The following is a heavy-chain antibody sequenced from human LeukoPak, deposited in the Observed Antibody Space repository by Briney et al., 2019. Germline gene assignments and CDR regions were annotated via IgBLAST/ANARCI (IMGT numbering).Heavy chain of an antibody. CDR1: GFTFSSYS. CDR3: ASSGSYRFDY. Sequence: PGGSLRLSCAASGFTFSSYSMNWVRQAPGKGLEWVSHITASGTAMFYADSVKGRFTISRGNAKNSLYLQMNSLRDEDTAVYYCASSGSYRFDYWGQGTLVTVSS. D-gene: IGHD1-26*01. CDR2: ITASGTAM. V-gene: IGHV3-48*02. J-gene: IGHJ4*02.